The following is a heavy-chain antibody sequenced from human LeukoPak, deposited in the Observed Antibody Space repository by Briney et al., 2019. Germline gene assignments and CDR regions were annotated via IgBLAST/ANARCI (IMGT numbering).Heavy chain of an antibody. J-gene: IGHJ4*02. CDR1: DDSIKNYY. Sequence: SETLSLTCTVSDDSIKNYYWTWIRQSPGKGLEWIGYVFYRGSTSYNPSLRSRLTMSVDTSKSQFSLNLKSVTAADTAVYYCARGTRRYYDGSGYYYGVFDYWGQGILVTVSS. CDR2: VFYRGST. D-gene: IGHD3-22*01. V-gene: IGHV4-59*01. CDR3: ARGTRRYYDGSGYYYGVFDY.